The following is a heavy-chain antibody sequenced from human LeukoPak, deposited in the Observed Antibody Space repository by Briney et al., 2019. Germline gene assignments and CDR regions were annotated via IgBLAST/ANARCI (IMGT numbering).Heavy chain of an antibody. Sequence: SETLSLTCTVSGGSISSSSYYWGWIRQPPGKGLEWIGSIYYSGSTYYNPSLKSRVTISVDTSKNQFSLKLSSVTAADTAVYYCARLGIAVAGTDFDYWGQATLVTVST. CDR1: GGSISSSSYY. V-gene: IGHV4-39*01. CDR3: ARLGIAVAGTDFDY. J-gene: IGHJ4*02. D-gene: IGHD6-19*01. CDR2: IYYSGST.